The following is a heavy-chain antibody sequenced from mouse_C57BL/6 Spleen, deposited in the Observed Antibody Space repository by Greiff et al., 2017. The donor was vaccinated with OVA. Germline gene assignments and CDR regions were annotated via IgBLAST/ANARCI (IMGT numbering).Heavy chain of an antibody. CDR2: IHPNSGST. J-gene: IGHJ1*03. D-gene: IGHD1-1*01. Sequence: QVQLQQPGAELVRPGASVKLSCKASGYTFTSYWMHWVKQRPGQGLEWIGMIHPNSGSTNYNEKFKSKATLTVDKSSSPAYMQLSSLTSEDSAVYYGARTTVLATEYCDVWGTGTTVTVSS. CDR3: ARTTVLATEYCDV. CDR1: GYTFTSYW. V-gene: IGHV1-64*01.